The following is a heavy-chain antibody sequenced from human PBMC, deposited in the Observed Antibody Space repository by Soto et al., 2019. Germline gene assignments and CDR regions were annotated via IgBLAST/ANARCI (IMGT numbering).Heavy chain of an antibody. Sequence: GGSLRLSCAASGFTFSSYAMSWVRQAPGKGLEWVSAISGSGGSTYYADSVKGRFTISRDNSKNTLYLQMNSLRAEDTAVYYCARGSYYYDSSGYHNWFDPWGQGTLVTVSS. CDR3: ARGSYYYDSSGYHNWFDP. D-gene: IGHD3-22*01. CDR1: GFTFSSYA. V-gene: IGHV3-23*01. J-gene: IGHJ5*02. CDR2: ISGSGGST.